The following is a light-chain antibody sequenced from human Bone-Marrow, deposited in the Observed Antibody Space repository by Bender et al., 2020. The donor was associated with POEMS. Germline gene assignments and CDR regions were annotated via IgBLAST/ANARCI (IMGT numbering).Light chain of an antibody. Sequence: QSALTQPASVSGSPGQSITISCTGTTSDIGTYNFVSWYQQYPGKAPKLIIYEGSARPSGVSNRFSGSKSGNAASLTISGLQSEGEADYHWCSHAESQIWVCGGETELSVL. V-gene: IGLV2-23*01. J-gene: IGLJ3*02. CDR1: TSDIGTYNF. CDR3: CSHAESQIWV. CDR2: EGS.